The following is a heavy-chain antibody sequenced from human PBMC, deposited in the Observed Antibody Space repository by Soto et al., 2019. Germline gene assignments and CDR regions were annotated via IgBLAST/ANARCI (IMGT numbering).Heavy chain of an antibody. Sequence: VQLLESGGGLVQPGGSLRLSCTASGFTFSNYAMRWLRQAPGNAMEWVSTISDGGGTYYADSVKGRFTISRDNSKNTLFLQMNSPRAGDTAIYYCAKVANYRSNPNCFDPWGQGTLFTVSS. V-gene: IGHV3-23*01. D-gene: IGHD6-19*01. CDR2: ISDGGGT. J-gene: IGHJ5*02. CDR3: AKVANYRSNPNCFDP. CDR1: GFTFSNYA.